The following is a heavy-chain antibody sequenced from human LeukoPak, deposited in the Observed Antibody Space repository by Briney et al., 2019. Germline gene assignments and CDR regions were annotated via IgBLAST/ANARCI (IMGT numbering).Heavy chain of an antibody. V-gene: IGHV3-30*18. CDR3: AKDRGDGYNYGDY. J-gene: IGHJ4*02. Sequence: GGSLRLSCAASGFTFDDHGMSWVRQVPGKGLEWVAVISYDGSNKYYADSVKGRFTISRDNSKNTLYLQMNSLRAEDTAVYYCAKDRGDGYNYGDYWGQGTLVTVSS. CDR2: ISYDGSNK. CDR1: GFTFDDHG. D-gene: IGHD5-24*01.